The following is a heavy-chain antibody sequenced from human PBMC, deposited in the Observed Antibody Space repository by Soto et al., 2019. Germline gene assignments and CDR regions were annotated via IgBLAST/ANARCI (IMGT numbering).Heavy chain of an antibody. V-gene: IGHV3-11*01. D-gene: IGHD3-10*01. Sequence: GGALRLSCAASGFTFSDYYMSWIGQAPGKGLEWVSYISSSGSTIYYADSVKGRFTISRDNAKNSLHLQMNSLRAEDTAVYYCARDYGSGSYGYYYYGMDVWGQGTTVTVSS. CDR3: ARDYGSGSYGYYYYGMDV. J-gene: IGHJ6*02. CDR2: ISSSGSTI. CDR1: GFTFSDYY.